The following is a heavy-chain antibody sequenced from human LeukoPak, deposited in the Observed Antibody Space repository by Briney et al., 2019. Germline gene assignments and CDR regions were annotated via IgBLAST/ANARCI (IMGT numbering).Heavy chain of an antibody. D-gene: IGHD6-19*01. V-gene: IGHV4-39*01. CDR3: ARHERRQWLVQG. CDR1: GGSISSSSYY. Sequence: SETLSLTCTVSGGSISSSSYYWGWIRQPPGKGLEWIGSIYYSGSTYYNPSLKSRVTISVDTSKNQFSLKLSSVTAADTGVYYCARHERRQWLVQGWGQGTLVTVSS. J-gene: IGHJ4*02. CDR2: IYYSGST.